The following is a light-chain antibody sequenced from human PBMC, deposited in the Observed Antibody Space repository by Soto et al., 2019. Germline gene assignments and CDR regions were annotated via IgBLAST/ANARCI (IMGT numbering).Light chain of an antibody. CDR1: QSISSW. J-gene: IGKJ4*01. Sequence: DIQMTQSPSTLSASVGDRVTITCRANQSISSWLSWYQQKPGKAPELLIYEASSLQSGVPSRFSGSGSGTEFTLTISSLQPEDFATYDCQQYNSSPLTFGGGTKVEIK. V-gene: IGKV1-5*01. CDR2: EAS. CDR3: QQYNSSPLT.